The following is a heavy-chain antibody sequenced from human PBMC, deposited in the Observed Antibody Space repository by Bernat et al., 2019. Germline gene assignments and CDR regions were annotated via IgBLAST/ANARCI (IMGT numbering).Heavy chain of an antibody. CDR3: ATSPLGGFPLGY. Sequence: EVQLVESGGGLVKPGGSLRLSCAASGFTFTNAWMSWVRQAPGKGLEWVSVIYSGGSTYYADSVKGRFTISRDNSKNTLYLQMNSLRAEDTAVYYCATSPLGGFPLGYWGQGTLVTVSS. J-gene: IGHJ4*02. CDR1: GFTFTNAW. V-gene: IGHV3-66*01. CDR2: IYSGGST. D-gene: IGHD3-16*01.